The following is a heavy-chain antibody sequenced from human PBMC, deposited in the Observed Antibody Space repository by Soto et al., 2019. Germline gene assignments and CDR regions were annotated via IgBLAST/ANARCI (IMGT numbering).Heavy chain of an antibody. Sequence: PSETLSLTCAVSGGSISGGGYSWSWIRQPPGKGLEWIGYIYHSGSTYYNPSLKSRVTISVDRSKNQFSLKLSSVTAADTAVCYCARTPTPWGQGTLVTVSS. J-gene: IGHJ5*02. CDR2: IYHSGST. D-gene: IGHD1-26*01. CDR1: GGSISGGGYS. V-gene: IGHV4-30-2*01. CDR3: ARTPTP.